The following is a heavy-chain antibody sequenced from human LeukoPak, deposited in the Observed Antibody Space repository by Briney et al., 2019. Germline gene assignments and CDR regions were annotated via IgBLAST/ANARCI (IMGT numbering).Heavy chain of an antibody. CDR1: GYTFTSYG. V-gene: IGHV1-18*01. CDR2: ISAYNGNT. CDR3: ARDRSYYYDSSGYYYRGEGDYGMDV. Sequence: ASVKVSFKASGYTFTSYGISWVRPASGQGLEWMGWISAYNGNTNYSQKLQGRVTMTTDTSTSTAYMELRSLRSDDTAVYYCARDRSYYYDSSGYYYRGEGDYGMDVWGQGTTVTVSS. D-gene: IGHD3-22*01. J-gene: IGHJ6*02.